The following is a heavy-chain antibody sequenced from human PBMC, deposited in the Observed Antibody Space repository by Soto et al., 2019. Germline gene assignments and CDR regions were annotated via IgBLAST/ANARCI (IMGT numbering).Heavy chain of an antibody. CDR2: IGGSGANL. D-gene: IGHD1-1*01. CDR1: GFTFSTYS. CDR3: ASSQVLASRPYYFDY. J-gene: IGHJ4*02. Sequence: EVQLVESGGGLVQPGGSLRLSCAASGFTFSTYSMNWVRQAPGKGLEWVSSIGGSGANLYYAASVKGRFTSSRDNAKNSLYLQMSSLRVEDTAVYYCASSQVLASRPYYFDYWGQGMLVTVSS. V-gene: IGHV3-21*06.